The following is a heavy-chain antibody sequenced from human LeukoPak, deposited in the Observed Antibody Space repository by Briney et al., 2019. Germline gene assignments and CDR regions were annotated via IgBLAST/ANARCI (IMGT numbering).Heavy chain of an antibody. D-gene: IGHD6-19*01. J-gene: IGHJ4*02. CDR3: ARSIAVAGTHPFDY. V-gene: IGHV4-4*07. Sequence: SETLSLTCTVSGGSISSYYWSWIRQPAGKGLEWIGRIYTSGSTNYNPSPKSRVTMSVDTSKNQFSLKLSSVTAADTAVYYCARSIAVAGTHPFDYWGQGTLVTVSS. CDR2: IYTSGST. CDR1: GGSISSYY.